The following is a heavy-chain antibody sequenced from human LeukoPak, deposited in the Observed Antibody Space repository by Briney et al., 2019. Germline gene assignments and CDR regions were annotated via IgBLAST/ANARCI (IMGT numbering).Heavy chain of an antibody. Sequence: GGSLRLSCAASGFTLTGFGMSWVRQAPGKGLEWVSVISGSGDGTYYADSVKGRFTISRDNSKNTLYLQMNSLRAEDTAVYYCAKDHRAARPGGFDYWGQGTLVTVSS. V-gene: IGHV3-23*01. CDR2: ISGSGDGT. CDR1: GFTLTGFG. D-gene: IGHD6-6*01. J-gene: IGHJ4*02. CDR3: AKDHRAARPGGFDY.